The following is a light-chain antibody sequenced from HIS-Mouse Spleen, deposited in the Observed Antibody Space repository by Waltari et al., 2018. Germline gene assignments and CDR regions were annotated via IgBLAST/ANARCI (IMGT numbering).Light chain of an antibody. Sequence: EIVLTQSPATLSLSPGESHTHSCRSRKSVSSYLTWYQQKPGQASRLLIYDASNRATGIPARFSGSGSGTDFTLTISSLEPEDFAVYYCQHHSNWPLFGQDTKLEIK. CDR1: KSVSSY. CDR2: DAS. J-gene: IGKJ2*01. CDR3: QHHSNWPL. V-gene: IGKV3-11*01.